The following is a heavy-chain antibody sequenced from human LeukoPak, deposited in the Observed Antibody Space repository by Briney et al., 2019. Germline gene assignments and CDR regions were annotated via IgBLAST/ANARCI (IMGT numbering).Heavy chain of an antibody. D-gene: IGHD6-13*01. Sequence: ASVKVSCKASGGTFSSYAISWVRQAPGQGLEWMGGIIPIFGTANYAQKFQGRVTITTDESTSTAYMELSSLRFEDTAVYYCARDLWPGIAAAGTGYWGQGTLVTVSS. CDR3: ARDLWPGIAAAGTGY. J-gene: IGHJ4*02. CDR1: GGTFSSYA. CDR2: IIPIFGTA. V-gene: IGHV1-69*05.